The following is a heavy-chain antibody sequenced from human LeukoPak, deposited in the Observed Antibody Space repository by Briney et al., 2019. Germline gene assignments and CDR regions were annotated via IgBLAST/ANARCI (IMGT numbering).Heavy chain of an antibody. CDR2: INADGSEK. Sequence: GGSLRLSCAASGFSISGHWQTWVRQTPGKGLEWVAHINADGSEKSYVGSVKGRFTISKDSAENSVTLQMNSVRVEDTAVYYCGRGHYGLDVWGQGATVTVSS. J-gene: IGHJ6*02. CDR1: GFSISGHW. CDR3: GRGHYGLDV. V-gene: IGHV3-7*01.